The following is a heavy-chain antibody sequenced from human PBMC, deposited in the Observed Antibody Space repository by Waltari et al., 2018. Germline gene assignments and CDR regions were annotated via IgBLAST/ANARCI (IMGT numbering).Heavy chain of an antibody. Sequence: QVQLQELGPGLVKPSQTLSLTCTVSGGSISSGSYYWSWIRQTAGKGLEWIGRIYTSGSTNDNPTLNSRVTISVATSKNQFSLKLSSVTAADTAVYYCASELPNDSSPYYCDYWGQGTLVTVSS. CDR3: ASELPNDSSPYYCDY. CDR2: IYTSGST. CDR1: GGSISSGSYY. J-gene: IGHJ4*02. D-gene: IGHD3-22*01. V-gene: IGHV4-61*02.